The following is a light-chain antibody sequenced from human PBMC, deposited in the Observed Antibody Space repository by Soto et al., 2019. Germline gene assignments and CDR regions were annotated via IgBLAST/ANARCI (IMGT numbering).Light chain of an antibody. Sequence: EIVLTQSPGTLSLSPGERVTLSCRASQRVSSDRFLAWYQQRPGQAPRLLIYGVSSRATGVPDRFRGSGSGTDFTLTISRLGPEDFADYYCQQYETSPHSFGPGTRVD. CDR3: QQYETSPHS. CDR1: QRVSSDRF. J-gene: IGKJ3*01. CDR2: GVS. V-gene: IGKV3-20*01.